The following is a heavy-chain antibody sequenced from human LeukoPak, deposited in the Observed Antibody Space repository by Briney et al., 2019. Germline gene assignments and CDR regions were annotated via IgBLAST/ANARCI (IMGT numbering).Heavy chain of an antibody. V-gene: IGHV1-18*01. CDR3: ARVADPYSGSYFDY. J-gene: IGHJ4*02. D-gene: IGHD1-26*01. CDR1: GYTFTSYG. CDR2: ISAYNGNT. Sequence: GASVKVSCKASGYTFTSYGISWVRQAPGQGLEWRGWISAYNGNTNYAQKLQGRVTMTTDTSTSTAYMELRSLRSDDTAVYYCARVADPYSGSYFDYWGQGTLVTVSS.